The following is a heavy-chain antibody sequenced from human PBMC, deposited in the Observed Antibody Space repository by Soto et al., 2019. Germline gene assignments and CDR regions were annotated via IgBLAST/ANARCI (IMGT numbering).Heavy chain of an antibody. J-gene: IGHJ6*02. V-gene: IGHV1-18*01. D-gene: IGHD2-2*01. Sequence: QVQLVQSGAEVKKPGASVKVSCKASGYTFTSYGISWVRQAPGQGLEWMGWISAYNGNTNYAQKLQGRVTMTTDTSTSTAYMAMRSLRSDDTAVYYCARDTGIPAAISGWANNVPTTYYYYGMDVWGQGTTVTVSS. CDR2: ISAYNGNT. CDR1: GYTFTSYG. CDR3: ARDTGIPAAISGWANNVPTTYYYYGMDV.